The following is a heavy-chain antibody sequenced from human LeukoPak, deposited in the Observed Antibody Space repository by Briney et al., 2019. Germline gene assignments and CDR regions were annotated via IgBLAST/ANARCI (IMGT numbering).Heavy chain of an antibody. V-gene: IGHV3-23*01. J-gene: IGHJ4*02. CDR3: AKTSGSYRTHFDY. CDR2: LSGRSDTT. CDR1: GFTFSSYA. D-gene: IGHD1-26*01. Sequence: GGSLRLSCAASGFTFSSYAMTWVRQAPGEELEWVSALSGRSDTTYYADSVKGRFTISRDNSKNTLYLQMNSLRAEDTAVYYCAKTSGSYRTHFDYWGQGTLGTVSS.